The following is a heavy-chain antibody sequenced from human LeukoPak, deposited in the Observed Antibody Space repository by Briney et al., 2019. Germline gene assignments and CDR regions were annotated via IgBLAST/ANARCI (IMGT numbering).Heavy chain of an antibody. J-gene: IGHJ3*02. CDR2: ISSSSSYI. Sequence: GGSLRLSCAASGFTSSSYSMNWVRQAPGKGLEWVSSISSSSSYIYYADSVKGRFTISRDNAKNSLYLQMNSLRAEDTAVYYCARGDDSSGYRYDAFDIWGQGTMVTVSS. CDR1: GFTSSSYS. D-gene: IGHD3-22*01. V-gene: IGHV3-21*01. CDR3: ARGDDSSGYRYDAFDI.